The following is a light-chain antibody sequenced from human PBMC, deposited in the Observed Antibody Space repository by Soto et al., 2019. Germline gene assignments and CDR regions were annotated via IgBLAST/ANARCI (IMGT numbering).Light chain of an antibody. CDR3: QQSGTSLFT. CDR1: QSVSSTY. J-gene: IGKJ3*01. V-gene: IGKV3-20*01. Sequence: EIVLTQSPGTLSLSPGDRATLSCRASQSVSSTYLAWYQQKPGQAPRLLIYDTSRRATGVPDRFSGSGSGTDFTLTINRLDPEDFAVYYCQQSGTSLFTFGPGTKVDI. CDR2: DTS.